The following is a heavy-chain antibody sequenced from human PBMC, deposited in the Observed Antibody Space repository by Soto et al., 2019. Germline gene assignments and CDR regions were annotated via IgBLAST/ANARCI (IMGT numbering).Heavy chain of an antibody. CDR2: ISSSSSYI. Sequence: EVQLVESGGGLVKPGGSLRLSCAASGFTFSSYSMNWVRQAPGKGLEWVSSISSSSSYIYYADSVKGRFTISRDNAKNSLYLQMNSLRAEDTAVYYCARDPYCSGGSCCATFDYWGQGTLVTVSS. CDR3: ARDPYCSGGSCCATFDY. D-gene: IGHD2-15*01. V-gene: IGHV3-21*01. CDR1: GFTFSSYS. J-gene: IGHJ4*02.